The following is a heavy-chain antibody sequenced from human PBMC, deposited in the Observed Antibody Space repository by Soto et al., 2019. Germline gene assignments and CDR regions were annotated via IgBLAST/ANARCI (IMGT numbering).Heavy chain of an antibody. CDR3: ARELNTESSAYYSFAF. V-gene: IGHV1-18*01. J-gene: IGHJ1*01. Sequence: QVQMVQSGPEVKMPGASVKVSCKTSGYTFTAYGLAWLRQAPGPRPEGMGWVSTNDDRTNYARKFQGRVTMTTDRSTTTTSMELRSLGTDDTAGYYCARELNTESSAYYSFAFWGQGTLVTVSS. CDR2: VSTNDDRT. CDR1: GYTFTAYG. D-gene: IGHD3-22*01.